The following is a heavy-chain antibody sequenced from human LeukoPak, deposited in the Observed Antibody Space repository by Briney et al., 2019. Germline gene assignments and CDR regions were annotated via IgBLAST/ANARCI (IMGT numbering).Heavy chain of an antibody. Sequence: GSLRLSCAASGFTFKLYRMHWVRQVPGKGPVWVARINDDGSDTVYADSVKGRFTISRDDAKNMLFLQMNSLRGEDTAVYHCVRGGPSTWFWGQGTLVTVSS. CDR2: INDDGSDT. D-gene: IGHD3-22*01. V-gene: IGHV3-74*01. J-gene: IGHJ4*02. CDR3: VRGGPSTWF. CDR1: GFTFKLYR.